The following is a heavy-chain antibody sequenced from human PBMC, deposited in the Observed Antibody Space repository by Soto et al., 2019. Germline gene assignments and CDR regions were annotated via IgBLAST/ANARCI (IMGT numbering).Heavy chain of an antibody. CDR1: GGSLSGYY. J-gene: IGHJ4*02. D-gene: IGHD5-12*01. V-gene: IGHV4-34*01. CDR3: ARGQEGVVATH. CDR2: IKDGGST. Sequence: QVQLQQWGAGLLKPSETLSLTCAVNGGSLSGYYWSWIRQPPGKGLEWIGEIKDGGSTNYSPSLKSRATISSDTSNKHFSLRLNSVTAADTAVYYCARGQEGVVATHWDQGTLVTVSS.